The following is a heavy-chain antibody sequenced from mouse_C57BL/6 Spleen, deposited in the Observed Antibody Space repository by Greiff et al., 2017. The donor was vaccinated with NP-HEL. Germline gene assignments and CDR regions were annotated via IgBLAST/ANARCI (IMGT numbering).Heavy chain of an antibody. CDR2: IDPDTGGT. Sequence: QVQLQQSGAELVRPGASVTLSCKASGYTFTDYEMHWVKQTPVHGLEWIGAIDPDTGGTAYNQKFKGKAILTADKPSSTAYMQLRSLTSEDSAVYYCTGDYWYFDVWGTGTTVTVSS. CDR3: TGDYWYFDV. J-gene: IGHJ1*03. V-gene: IGHV1-15*01. CDR1: GYTFTDYE.